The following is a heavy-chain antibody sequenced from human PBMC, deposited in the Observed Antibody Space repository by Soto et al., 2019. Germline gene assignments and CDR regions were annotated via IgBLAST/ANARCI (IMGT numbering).Heavy chain of an antibody. CDR1: GFTFSSYG. V-gene: IGHV3-30*18. CDR3: AKERDIVLVPAAMIPSGWFDP. Sequence: QVQLVESGGGVVQPGRSLRLSCAASGFTFSSYGMHWVRQAPGKGLEWVAVISYDGSNKYYADSVKGRFTISRDNSKNTLYLQMNSLRAEDTAVYYCAKERDIVLVPAAMIPSGWFDPWGQGTLVTVSS. J-gene: IGHJ5*02. CDR2: ISYDGSNK. D-gene: IGHD2-2*01.